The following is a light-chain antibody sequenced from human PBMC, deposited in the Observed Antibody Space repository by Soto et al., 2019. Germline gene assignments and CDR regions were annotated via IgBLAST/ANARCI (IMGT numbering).Light chain of an antibody. CDR1: QGISNY. Sequence: DIQMTQSPSSLSASVGDRVTITCRASQGISNYLAWYQQKPGKVPKLLIYAASTLQSGVPSRFSGSGSGTDFTLTISSLQPEDVTTYYCQKYSSAPPFTFGPGTKVDIK. CDR2: AAS. V-gene: IGKV1-27*01. J-gene: IGKJ3*01. CDR3: QKYSSAPPFT.